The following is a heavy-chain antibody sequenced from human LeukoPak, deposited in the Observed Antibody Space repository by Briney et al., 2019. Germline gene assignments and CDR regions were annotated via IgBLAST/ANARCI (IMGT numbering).Heavy chain of an antibody. Sequence: PGGSLRLSCAASGFTLSGYWMSWVRQAPGKGPEWVANIKQDGNEKYYVDSVKGRFTVSRDNAKNSLYLQMNSLRAEDTAVYYCARHAVTTFRFRNYNHYYMVVWGKGTTVTVSS. J-gene: IGHJ6*03. V-gene: IGHV3-7*01. CDR3: ARHAVTTFRFRNYNHYYMVV. D-gene: IGHD4-17*01. CDR2: IKQDGNEK. CDR1: GFTLSGYW.